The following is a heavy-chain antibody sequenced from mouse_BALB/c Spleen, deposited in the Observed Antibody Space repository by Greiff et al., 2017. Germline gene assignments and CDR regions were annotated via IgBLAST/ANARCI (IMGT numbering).Heavy chain of an antibody. J-gene: IGHJ1*01. CDR2: TSYSGST. CDR1: GYSITSDYA. V-gene: IGHV3-2*02. Sequence: EVMLVESGPGLVKPSQSLSLTCTVTGYSITSDYAWNWIRQFPGNKLEWMGYTSYSGSTSYNPSLKSRISITRDTSKNQFFLQLNSVTTEDTATYYCARETGTGDWYFDVWGAGTTVTVSS. D-gene: IGHD4-1*01. CDR3: ARETGTGDWYFDV.